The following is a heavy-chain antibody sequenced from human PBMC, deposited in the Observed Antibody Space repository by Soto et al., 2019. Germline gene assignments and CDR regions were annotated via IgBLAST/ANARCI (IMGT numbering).Heavy chain of an antibody. CDR2: ISNVGVIT. J-gene: IGHJ4*02. V-gene: IGHV3-23*01. Sequence: GGSLRLSCAASGFIFGNYTMNWVRQHPRKGLEWVASISNVGVITYYADSVKGRFTVSRDNSNNSLYLQMSSLRVEDTAIYYCAKDWKCLGYFFEYWGQGATVTVSS. CDR1: GFIFGNYT. D-gene: IGHD1-1*01. CDR3: AKDWKCLGYFFEY.